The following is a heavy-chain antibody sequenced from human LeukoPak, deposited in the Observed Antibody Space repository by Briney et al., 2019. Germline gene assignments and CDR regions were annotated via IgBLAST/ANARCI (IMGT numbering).Heavy chain of an antibody. D-gene: IGHD1-26*01. V-gene: IGHV3-21*01. CDR2: ISSSSSYI. J-gene: IGHJ4*02. CDR3: ASNSVGAGDY. CDR1: RFTFSSYS. Sequence: GGSLRLSCAAFRFTFSSYSMNWVRQAPGKGLEWVSSISSSSSYIYYADSVKGRFTISRDNAKNSLYLQMNSLRAEDTAVYYCASNSVGAGDYWGQGTLVTVSS.